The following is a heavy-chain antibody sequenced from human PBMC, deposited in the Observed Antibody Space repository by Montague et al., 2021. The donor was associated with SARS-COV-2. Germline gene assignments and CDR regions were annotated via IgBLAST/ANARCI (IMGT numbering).Heavy chain of an antibody. CDR2: IDWDDDK. V-gene: IGHV2-70*01. CDR1: GFSLSTSGMC. CDR3: ARIRDYDILTGSYSGFDH. J-gene: IGHJ4*02. D-gene: IGHD3-9*01. Sequence: PALVKPTKTLTLTCTFSGFSLSTSGMCVSWIRQPPGKALEWLALIDWDDDKYYSTSLKTRLTISKDTSKNQVVLTMTSMDPVDTATYYCARIRDYDILTGSYSGFDHWGQGPLVTVSS.